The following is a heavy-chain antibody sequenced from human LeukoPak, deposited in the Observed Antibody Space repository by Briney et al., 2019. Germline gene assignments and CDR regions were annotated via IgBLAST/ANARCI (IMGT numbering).Heavy chain of an antibody. D-gene: IGHD4-17*01. V-gene: IGHV3-66*01. CDR2: MYSGGAT. CDR1: GVTVSSSY. CDR3: ARDPSPFYGDYGY. J-gene: IGHJ4*02. Sequence: GGSLRLSCAASGVTVSSSYMSWVRQAPGKGLEWVSIMYSGGATDYADSVKGRFTISRDNSKNTLYLQMNSLRAEDTAAYYCARDPSPFYGDYGYWGQGTLVIVSS.